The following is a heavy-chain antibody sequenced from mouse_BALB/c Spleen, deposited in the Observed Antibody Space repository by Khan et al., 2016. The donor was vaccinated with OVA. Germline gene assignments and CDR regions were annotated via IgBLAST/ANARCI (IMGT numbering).Heavy chain of an antibody. CDR3: ARTARLKY. V-gene: IGHV3-2*02. CDR2: ISYSGST. Sequence: EVQLQESGPGLVKPSQSLSLTCTVTGYSITSGYGWNWIRQFPGNKLEWMGYISYSGSTNYNPYLKSRISITQDTSKNQFFLQLNSLTTEDTATTYCARTARLKYWGQCTTLTVSS. J-gene: IGHJ2*01. CDR1: GYSITSGYG. D-gene: IGHD1-2*01.